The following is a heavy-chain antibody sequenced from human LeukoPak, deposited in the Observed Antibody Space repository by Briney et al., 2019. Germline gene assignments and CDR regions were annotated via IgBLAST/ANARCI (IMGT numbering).Heavy chain of an antibody. J-gene: IGHJ6*02. CDR2: IYYSGST. Sequence: RSSETLSLTCTVSGGSISSSSYYWGWIRQPPGKGLEWIGSIYYSGSTYYNPSLKSRVTISVDTSKNQFSLKLSSVTAADTAVYYCAMTRRLEPHAHYYYYYGMDVWGQGTTVTVSS. D-gene: IGHD1-1*01. V-gene: IGHV4-39*01. CDR3: AMTRRLEPHAHYYYYYGMDV. CDR1: GGSISSSSYY.